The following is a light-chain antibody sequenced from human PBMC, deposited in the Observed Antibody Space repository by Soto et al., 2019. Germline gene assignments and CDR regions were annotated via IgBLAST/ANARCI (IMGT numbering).Light chain of an antibody. V-gene: IGKV3-11*01. CDR2: GAS. CDR1: QSVTNS. J-gene: IGKJ4*01. CDR3: HQRGAWPLT. Sequence: ITLTQSPGTLSLSPGERATLSCRASQSVTNSLAWFQQKPGQAPRLLIYGASKKASGVPARFSGSGSGTDFSLNISSLEPEDFAVYYCHQRGAWPLTFGGGTTVEI.